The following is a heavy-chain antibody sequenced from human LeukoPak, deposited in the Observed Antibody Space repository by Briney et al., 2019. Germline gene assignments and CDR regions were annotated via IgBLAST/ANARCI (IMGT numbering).Heavy chain of an antibody. CDR1: GGSITSDH. CDR3: ATDYYGTTLDAFDI. J-gene: IGHJ3*02. Sequence: SETLSLTCTVSGGSITSDHWSWIRQPPGKGLEWIGFFYYSGSTNYNPSLKSRVTISVDTSKNQFSLKLSSVTAADTAVYYCATDYYGTTLDAFDIWGQGTMVTVSS. V-gene: IGHV4-59*08. CDR2: FYYSGST. D-gene: IGHD3-10*01.